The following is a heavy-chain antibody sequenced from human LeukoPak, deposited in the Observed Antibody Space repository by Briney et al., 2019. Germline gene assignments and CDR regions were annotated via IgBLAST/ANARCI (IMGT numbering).Heavy chain of an antibody. CDR1: GASISIGGYY. CDR2: IYYSGST. D-gene: IGHD3-3*01. J-gene: IGHJ4*02. V-gene: IGHV4-31*03. CDR3: ARALTIFGVVTN. Sequence: SQTLSLTCTVSGASISIGGYYWSWIRQHPGKGLEWIGYIYYSGSTYYNPSLKSRVTISVDMSKNQFSLKLSSVTAADTAVYYCARALTIFGVVTNWGQGTLVTVSS.